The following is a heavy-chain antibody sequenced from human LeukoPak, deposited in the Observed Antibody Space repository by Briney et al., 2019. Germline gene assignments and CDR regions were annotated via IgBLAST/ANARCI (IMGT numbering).Heavy chain of an antibody. CDR1: GGSISSGDYY. Sequence: SETLSLTCTVSGGSISSGDYYWSWIRQPPGKGLEWIGYIYYSGSTYYNPSLKSRVTISVDTSKNQFSPKLSSVTAADTAVYYCARDPITMVRGVIPHSDYWGQGTLVTVSS. CDR2: IYYSGST. CDR3: ARDPITMVRGVIPHSDY. V-gene: IGHV4-30-4*08. D-gene: IGHD3-10*01. J-gene: IGHJ4*02.